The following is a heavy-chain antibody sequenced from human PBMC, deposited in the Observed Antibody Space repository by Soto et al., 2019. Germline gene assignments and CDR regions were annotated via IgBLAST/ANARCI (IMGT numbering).Heavy chain of an antibody. V-gene: IGHV1-69*01. J-gene: IGHJ2*01. CDR1: GGTFSSYA. Sequence: QVQLVQSGAEVKKPGSSVKVSCKASGGTFSSYAISWVRQAPGQGLEWMGGIIPIFGTANYAQKFQGRVTITADESTSTAYMELSRLRSEDTAVYYCARGVATPRGFYWYFDLWGRGTLVTVSS. CDR2: IIPIFGTA. D-gene: IGHD5-12*01. CDR3: ARGVATPRGFYWYFDL.